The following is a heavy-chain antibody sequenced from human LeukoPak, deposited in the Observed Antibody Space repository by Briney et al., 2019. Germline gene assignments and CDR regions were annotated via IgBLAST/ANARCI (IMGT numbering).Heavy chain of an antibody. CDR3: ARSRAGSGSYFGAFDI. V-gene: IGHV3-53*01. D-gene: IGHD3-10*01. CDR2: IYSDGRT. Sequence: GGSLRLSCAASGFTVSSNYISWVRQAPGKGLEWVSVIYSDGRTYYTDSVKGRFTISRDNSNNTLYLQMNSLRAEDTAVYYCARSRAGSGSYFGAFDIWGQGTMVTVSS. J-gene: IGHJ3*02. CDR1: GFTVSSNY.